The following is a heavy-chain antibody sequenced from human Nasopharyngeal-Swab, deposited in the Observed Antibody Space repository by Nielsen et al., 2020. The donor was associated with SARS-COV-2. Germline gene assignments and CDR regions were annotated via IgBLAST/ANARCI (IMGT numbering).Heavy chain of an antibody. CDR2: IWYVGSNK. V-gene: IGHV3-33*01. Sequence: GESLKISCAASGFTFSSYGMHWVRQAPGKGLAWVAVIWYVGSNKYYADSVKGRFTISRDNSKNTLYLQMNSLRAEDTAVYYCAREGSWGQLVKNYYYYMDVWGKGTTVTVSS. CDR1: GFTFSSYG. D-gene: IGHD6-6*01. J-gene: IGHJ6*03. CDR3: AREGSWGQLVKNYYYYMDV.